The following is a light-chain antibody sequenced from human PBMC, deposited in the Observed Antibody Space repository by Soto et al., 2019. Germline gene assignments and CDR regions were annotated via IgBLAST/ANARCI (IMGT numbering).Light chain of an antibody. J-gene: IGKJ1*01. CDR2: GAS. Sequence: EIVLTQSPGTLSLSPGERATLSCRASQSVSSSYLAWYQQKPGQAPRLLIYGASSSATGIPDRFSGSGSETDVHRTIRRLETEEFAVYDCHQYGSSPWTFGQGPKVEIK. CDR3: HQYGSSPWT. V-gene: IGKV3-20*01. CDR1: QSVSSSY.